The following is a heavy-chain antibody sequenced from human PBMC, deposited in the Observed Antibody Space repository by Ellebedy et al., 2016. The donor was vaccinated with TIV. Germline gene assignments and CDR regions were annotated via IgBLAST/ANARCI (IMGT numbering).Heavy chain of an antibody. CDR1: GFTFSSYG. J-gene: IGHJ4*02. Sequence: GGSLRLSXAASGFTFSSYGMHWVRQAPGKGLEWVAVISYDGSNKYYVDSVKGRFTISRDNSKNTLYLQMNSLRAEDTAVYYCAKVGDCGGDCFDYWGQGTLVTVSS. CDR2: ISYDGSNK. CDR3: AKVGDCGGDCFDY. V-gene: IGHV3-30*18. D-gene: IGHD2-21*01.